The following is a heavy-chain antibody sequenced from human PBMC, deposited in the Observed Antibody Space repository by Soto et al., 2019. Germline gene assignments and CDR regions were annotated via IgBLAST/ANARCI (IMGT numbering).Heavy chain of an antibody. Sequence: QVQLVQSGAEVKKPGSSVKVSCKASGGTFSSYAISWVRQAPGQGLEWMGGIIPIFGTANYAQKFQGRVTITEDESTRTAYMELSSLRSEDTAVYYCNLGYCSGGSCYYYGMDVWGQGTTVTVSS. V-gene: IGHV1-69*01. D-gene: IGHD2-15*01. CDR2: IIPIFGTA. CDR3: NLGYCSGGSCYYYGMDV. J-gene: IGHJ6*02. CDR1: GGTFSSYA.